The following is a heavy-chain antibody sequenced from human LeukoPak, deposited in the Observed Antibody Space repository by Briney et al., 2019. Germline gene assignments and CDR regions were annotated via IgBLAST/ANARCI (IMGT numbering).Heavy chain of an antibody. D-gene: IGHD5-24*01. Sequence: GGSLRLSCAASGFTFSSYWMRWVRQAPGKGLEWVALIIYDGSNKYYTDSVKGRFTISRDNSKNTLYLQMNSLRAEDTAMYYCAKGMATKYYFDYWGQGTLVTVSS. CDR1: GFTFSSYW. CDR2: IIYDGSNK. J-gene: IGHJ4*02. CDR3: AKGMATKYYFDY. V-gene: IGHV3-30*18.